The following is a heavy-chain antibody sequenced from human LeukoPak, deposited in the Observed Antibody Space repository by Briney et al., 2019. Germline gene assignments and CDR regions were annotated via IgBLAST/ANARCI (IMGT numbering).Heavy chain of an antibody. CDR1: GFTFSSYS. J-gene: IGHJ4*02. D-gene: IGHD4-17*01. Sequence: PGGSLRLSCAASGFTFSSYSMNWVRQAPGKGLEWVSSISSSSSYIYYADSVKGRFTISRDNAKNSLYLQMNSLRAEDTAVYYCARTSVPTTVTTELDYWGQGTLVTVSS. CDR2: ISSSSSYI. CDR3: ARTSVPTTVTTELDY. V-gene: IGHV3-21*01.